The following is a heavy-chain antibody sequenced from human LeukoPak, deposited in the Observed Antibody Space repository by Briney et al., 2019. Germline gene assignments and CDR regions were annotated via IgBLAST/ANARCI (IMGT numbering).Heavy chain of an antibody. CDR1: GFTFSSYG. J-gene: IGHJ3*02. Sequence: GGSLRLSCAAPGFTFSSYGMHWVRQAPGKGLEWVAFIRYDGSNKYYADSVKGRFTISRDNSKNTLYLQMNSLRAEDTAVYYCARVRRRQPDAFDIWGQGTMVTVSS. V-gene: IGHV3-30*02. D-gene: IGHD6-13*01. CDR3: ARVRRRQPDAFDI. CDR2: IRYDGSNK.